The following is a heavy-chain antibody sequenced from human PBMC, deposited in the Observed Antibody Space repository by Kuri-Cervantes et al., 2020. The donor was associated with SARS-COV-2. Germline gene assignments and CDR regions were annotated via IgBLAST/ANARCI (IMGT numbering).Heavy chain of an antibody. J-gene: IGHJ4*02. CDR3: ARETSITGRVLDY. CDR2: ISSSSSYI. V-gene: IGHV3-21*01. Sequence: GESLKISCAASGFTFSSYSMNWVRQAPGKGLEWVSSISSSSSYIYYADSVKGRFTISRDNAKNSLYLQMNSLRAEDTAVYYCARETSITGRVLDYWGQGTLVTVSS. D-gene: IGHD1-20*01. CDR1: GFTFSSYS.